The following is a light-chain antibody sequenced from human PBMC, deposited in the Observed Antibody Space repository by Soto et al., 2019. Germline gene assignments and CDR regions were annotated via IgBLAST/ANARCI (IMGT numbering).Light chain of an antibody. Sequence: DIQMTQSPSTLSASVGDRVTITCRASQSISSWLAWYQQKPGKAPKLLIYKASSLESGVPSRFSGSASGTEFTLTISSLQPDDFATYYCQQYNDYPWTFGQGTKLEIK. CDR1: QSISSW. CDR3: QQYNDYPWT. CDR2: KAS. J-gene: IGKJ1*01. V-gene: IGKV1-5*03.